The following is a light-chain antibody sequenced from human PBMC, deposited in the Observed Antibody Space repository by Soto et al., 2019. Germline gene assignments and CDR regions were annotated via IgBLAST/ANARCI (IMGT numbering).Light chain of an antibody. J-gene: IGLJ1*01. V-gene: IGLV2-23*02. CDR1: SSDVGIYNL. CDR3: CSYAGSSTHYV. Sequence: QSALTQPASVSGSPGQSFTISCAGTSSDVGIYNLVSWYQQHPGNAPKLMIYEVIKRPSGVSNRFSGSKSGNTASLTISGLQAEDEADYYCCSYAGSSTHYVFGTGTKLTVL. CDR2: EVI.